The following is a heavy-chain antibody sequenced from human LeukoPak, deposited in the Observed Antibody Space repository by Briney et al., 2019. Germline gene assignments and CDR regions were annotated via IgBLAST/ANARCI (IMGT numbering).Heavy chain of an antibody. J-gene: IGHJ4*02. CDR1: GYTFTYRY. D-gene: IGHD3-10*01. CDR2: ITPFNGNT. Sequence: GASVKVSCKASGYTFTYRYLHWVRQALGQALEWLGWITPFNGNTNYAQKFQDRVTITRDRSMSTAYMELSSLRSEDTAMYYCATSLDRGGFDYWGQGTLVTVSS. V-gene: IGHV1-45*02. CDR3: ATSLDRGGFDY.